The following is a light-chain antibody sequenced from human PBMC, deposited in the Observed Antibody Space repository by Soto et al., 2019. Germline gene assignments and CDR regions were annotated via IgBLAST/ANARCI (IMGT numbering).Light chain of an antibody. CDR2: DAS. CDR3: QQYNHYWT. Sequence: DIQMTQSPSTLSASVGDRVTITCRASQSISSWLAWYQQKPGKAPKVLIYDASSLESGVPSRFSGSGSRTEFSLTISSLQPDDFATYYCQQYNHYWTFGQGTKVDI. V-gene: IGKV1-5*01. J-gene: IGKJ1*01. CDR1: QSISSW.